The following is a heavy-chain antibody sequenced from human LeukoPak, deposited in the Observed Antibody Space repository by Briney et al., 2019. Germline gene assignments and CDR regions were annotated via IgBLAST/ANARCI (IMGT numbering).Heavy chain of an antibody. J-gene: IGHJ6*03. Sequence: SETLSLTCTVSGGSISSYYWSWIRQPPGKGLEWIGYIYYSGSTNYNPSLKSRVTISVDTSKNQFSLKLSSVTAADTAVYYCARGGGDFWSGYYADYYMDVWGKGTTVTVSS. D-gene: IGHD3-3*01. V-gene: IGHV4-59*01. CDR1: GGSISSYY. CDR2: IYYSGST. CDR3: ARGGGDFWSGYYADYYMDV.